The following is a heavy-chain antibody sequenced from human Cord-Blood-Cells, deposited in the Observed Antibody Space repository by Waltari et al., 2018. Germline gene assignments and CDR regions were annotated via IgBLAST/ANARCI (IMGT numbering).Heavy chain of an antibody. CDR3: ARDFSSSSFAFDI. CDR2: INPNSGGT. J-gene: IGHJ3*02. D-gene: IGHD6-6*01. V-gene: IGHV1-2*02. Sequence: QVQLVQSGAEVKKPGASVKVSCKASGYTFTGYYMHWVRQAPGQGLEWMGWINPNSGGTNDAQKFQGRVTMTRDTSISTAYMELSRLRSDDTAVYYCARDFSSSSFAFDIWGQGTMVTVSS. CDR1: GYTFTGYY.